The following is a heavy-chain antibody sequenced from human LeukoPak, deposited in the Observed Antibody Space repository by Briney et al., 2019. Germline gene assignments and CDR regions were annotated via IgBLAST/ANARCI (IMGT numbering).Heavy chain of an antibody. CDR1: GASISSGNDY. D-gene: IGHD6-13*01. V-gene: IGHV4-61*02. Sequence: SQTLSLTCTVSGASISSGNDYWSWIRQPAGKGLEWIGRVYTGGSTYNNPSLKTRLSISIDTSKNQFSLKLNSVTAADTAVYYCARVVAAAGNNWFDPWGQGTLVTVSS. CDR3: ARVVAAAGNNWFDP. J-gene: IGHJ5*02. CDR2: VYTGGST.